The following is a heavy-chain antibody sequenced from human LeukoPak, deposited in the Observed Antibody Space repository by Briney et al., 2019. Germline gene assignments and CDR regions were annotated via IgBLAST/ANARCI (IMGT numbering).Heavy chain of an antibody. J-gene: IGHJ4*02. Sequence: QPGGSLRLSCAASGFTFSSYWMHWVRQVPGKGLMWVSRINSDGSSTSYADSVKGRFTISRDDAKNTLYLQMNSLRAEDTAVFYCARVGQAGYVGYPLDYRGQGTLVTVSS. CDR1: GFTFSSYW. D-gene: IGHD5-12*01. CDR3: ARVGQAGYVGYPLDY. CDR2: INSDGSST. V-gene: IGHV3-74*01.